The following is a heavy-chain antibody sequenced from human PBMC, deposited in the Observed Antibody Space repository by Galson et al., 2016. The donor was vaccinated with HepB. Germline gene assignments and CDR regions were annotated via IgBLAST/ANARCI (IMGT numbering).Heavy chain of an antibody. CDR1: GFIFRVYG. CDR2: DSMDGRRK. CDR3: AKRHEYCPPVGCSVDY. J-gene: IGHJ4*02. D-gene: IGHD2/OR15-2a*01. V-gene: IGHV3-30*18. Sequence: SLRLCCAGSGFIFRVYGMHGVGQAPGKGLEWVAADSMDGRRKFYADSVRGRFTIARDNSNNMLFLQRVSLRPDDTAVYYCAKRHEYCPPVGCSVDYWGQGPWSPSPQ.